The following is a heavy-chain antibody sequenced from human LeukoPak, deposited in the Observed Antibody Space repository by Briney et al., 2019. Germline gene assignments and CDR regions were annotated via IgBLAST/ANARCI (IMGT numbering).Heavy chain of an antibody. D-gene: IGHD6-25*01. V-gene: IGHV3-23*01. Sequence: SGGSLRLSCAASGFTFSSYAMSWVRQAPGKGLEGVSAISGSGGSTYYADSVKVRFTISRDNSKNTLYLQMNSPRAEDTAVYYCAKDSNGYVWGQGTMVTVSS. J-gene: IGHJ3*01. CDR2: ISGSGGST. CDR3: AKDSNGYV. CDR1: GFTFSSYA.